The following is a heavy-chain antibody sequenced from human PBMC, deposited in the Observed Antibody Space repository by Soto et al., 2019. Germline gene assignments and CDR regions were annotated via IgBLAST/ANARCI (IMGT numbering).Heavy chain of an antibody. CDR1: GGSISSSSYY. J-gene: IGHJ4*02. Sequence: QLQLQESGPGLVKPSETLSLTCTVSGGSISSSSYYWGWIRQPPGKGLEWIGSIYYSGSTYYNPSLKRRVTISVDTSKNQFSLKLSSVTAADTAVYYCARHSSGWVFDYWGQGTLVTVSS. CDR2: IYYSGST. CDR3: ARHSSGWVFDY. D-gene: IGHD6-19*01. V-gene: IGHV4-39*01.